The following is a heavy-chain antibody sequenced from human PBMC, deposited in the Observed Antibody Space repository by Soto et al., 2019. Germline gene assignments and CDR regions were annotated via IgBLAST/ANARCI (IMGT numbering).Heavy chain of an antibody. Sequence: QVQLVQSGAEVKKPGSSVKVSCKASGGTFSTYTINWVRQAPGQGLEWMGGIIPMFGTANYAQKFQGRVTITADESTSTAYMELSSLRSEDTAVYYCARRYCISTSCHYSGMDVWGQGTTVTVSS. CDR1: GGTFSTYT. J-gene: IGHJ6*02. CDR3: ARRYCISTSCHYSGMDV. CDR2: IIPMFGTA. V-gene: IGHV1-69*12. D-gene: IGHD2-2*01.